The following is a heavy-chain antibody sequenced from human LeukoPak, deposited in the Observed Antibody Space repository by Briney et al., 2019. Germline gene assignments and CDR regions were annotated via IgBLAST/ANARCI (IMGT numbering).Heavy chain of an antibody. CDR1: GFTFSSYG. CDR3: VKRAGLWFGSSPLVGAFDI. D-gene: IGHD3-10*01. Sequence: PGGSLRLSCAASGFTFSSYGMHWVRQAPGKGLEWVAVISYDGSNKYYADSVKGRFTISRDNSKNTLYLQMNSLRAEDTAVYYCVKRAGLWFGSSPLVGAFDIWGQGTMVTVSS. V-gene: IGHV3-30*18. J-gene: IGHJ3*02. CDR2: ISYDGSNK.